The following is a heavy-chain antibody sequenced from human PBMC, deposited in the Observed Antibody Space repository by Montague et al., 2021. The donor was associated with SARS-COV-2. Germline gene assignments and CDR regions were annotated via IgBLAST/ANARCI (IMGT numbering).Heavy chain of an antibody. CDR3: AKGLHLSVTGSYSLDV. V-gene: IGHV3-9*01. CDR2: ISWNSADI. CDR1: GFVFDDFA. D-gene: IGHD6-19*01. J-gene: IGHJ6*02. Sequence: SLRLSCAASGFVFDDFAMHWVRQVPGKGLEWVSGISWNSADIGYADSVKGRFTISRDNAKNFLSLQVNSLRTEDTALYYCAKGLHLSVTGSYSLDVWGQGATVTVSS.